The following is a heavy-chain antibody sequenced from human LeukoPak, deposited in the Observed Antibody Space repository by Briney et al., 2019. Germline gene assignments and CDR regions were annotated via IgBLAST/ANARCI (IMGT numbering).Heavy chain of an antibody. D-gene: IGHD3-22*01. CDR3: ARWGYYYDSSGYYYNYYYGMDV. CDR2: ISTGGTTI. V-gene: IGHV3-48*01. Sequence: GGSLRLSCAASGFSFSSYTMNWVRQAPGKGLEWISYISTGGTTIYYADSVKGRFTISRDNAKNSLYLQMNSLRAEGTAVYYCARWGYYYDSSGYYYNYYYGMDVWGQGTTVTVSS. CDR1: GFSFSSYT. J-gene: IGHJ6*02.